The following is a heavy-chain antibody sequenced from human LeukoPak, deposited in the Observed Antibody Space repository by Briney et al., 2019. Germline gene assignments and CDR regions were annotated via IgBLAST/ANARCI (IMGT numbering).Heavy chain of an antibody. V-gene: IGHV3-48*03. CDR1: GFTFRIYD. CDR2: ISSSGSTR. CDR3: ARVAWRAFDI. J-gene: IGHJ3*02. Sequence: GGSPRLSCAASGFTFRIYDMNWVRQAPGKGLEWVSYISSSGSTRSYADSVQGRFTISRDNAKNSLSLQMNSLRAEDTAVYYCARVAWRAFDIWGQGTMVTVSS. D-gene: IGHD5-12*01.